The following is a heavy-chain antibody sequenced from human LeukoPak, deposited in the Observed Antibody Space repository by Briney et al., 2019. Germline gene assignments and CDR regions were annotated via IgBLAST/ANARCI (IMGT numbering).Heavy chain of an antibody. Sequence: GGSLRLSCAASGFTFSSYAMSWVRQAPGKGLEWVSSMSGSGDSTHYADSVEGRFTISRDNSKNTLYLQMNSLRAEDTAVYYCAKDNEGSSSGYYGGFFDYWGQGTLVTVSS. CDR1: GFTFSSYA. V-gene: IGHV3-23*01. CDR2: MSGSGDST. CDR3: AKDNEGSSSGYYGGFFDY. J-gene: IGHJ4*02. D-gene: IGHD6-19*01.